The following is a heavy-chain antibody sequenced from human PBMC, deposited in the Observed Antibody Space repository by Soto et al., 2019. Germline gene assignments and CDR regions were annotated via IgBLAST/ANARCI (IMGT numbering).Heavy chain of an antibody. V-gene: IGHV4-59*01. Sequence: SETLSLTCTVSGGSISSSSWSWIRQPPGRGLEWIGYIYNNGRTDYNPSLKSRVTISVDTSKNHFSLKLSSVTAADTAMYYCARGFYDSGSYYTQLDYWGLGTLVTVSS. CDR1: GGSISSSS. J-gene: IGHJ4*02. CDR3: ARGFYDSGSYYTQLDY. CDR2: IYNNGRT. D-gene: IGHD3-10*01.